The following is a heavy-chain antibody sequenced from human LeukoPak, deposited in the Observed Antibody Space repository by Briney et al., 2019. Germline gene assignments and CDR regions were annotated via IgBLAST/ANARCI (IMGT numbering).Heavy chain of an antibody. D-gene: IGHD2-2*01. CDR2: FDPEDGET. CDR1: GYTLTELS. J-gene: IGHJ5*02. CDR3: ATAPREVPAAISGFDP. V-gene: IGHV1-24*01. Sequence: ASVKVSCKVSGYTLTELSMHWVRQAPGKGLEWMGGFDPEDGETIYAQKFQGRVTMTEDTSTDTAYMELSSLRSEGTAVYYCATAPREVPAAISGFDPWGQGTLVTVSS.